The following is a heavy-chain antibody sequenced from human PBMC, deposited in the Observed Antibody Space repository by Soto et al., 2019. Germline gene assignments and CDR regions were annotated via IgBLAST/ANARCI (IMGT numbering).Heavy chain of an antibody. J-gene: IGHJ6*02. D-gene: IGHD5-18*01. CDR3: TCIFSGGYGYGFYYYGMDV. Sequence: SDPLSLTFTFSGGSISSSSYYWGWIRLPPGKGLEWIGSIYYSGSTYYNPSLKSRVTISVDTSKSQFSLKLSSVTAADTAVYYCTCIFSGGYGYGFYYYGMDVWGQGTTVT. CDR2: IYYSGST. CDR1: GGSISSSSYY. V-gene: IGHV4-39*01.